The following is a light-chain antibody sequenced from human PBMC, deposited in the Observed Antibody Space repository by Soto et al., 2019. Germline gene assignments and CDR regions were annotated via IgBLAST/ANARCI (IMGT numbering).Light chain of an antibody. CDR3: QRYDSLRT. J-gene: IGKJ1*01. V-gene: IGKV3-20*01. CDR2: GAS. CDR1: QSVRSNF. Sequence: IVLTQSPGTRSLSPGERATLSCRASQSVRSNFLAWYQQKPGQSPRLLIYGASNRATGIPDRFSGSGSGTDFTLTITRLEPEDFAMYYCQRYDSLRTFGQGTKVDIK.